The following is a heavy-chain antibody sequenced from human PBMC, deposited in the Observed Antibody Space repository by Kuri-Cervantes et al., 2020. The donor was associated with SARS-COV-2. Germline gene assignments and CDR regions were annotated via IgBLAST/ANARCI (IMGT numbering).Heavy chain of an antibody. D-gene: IGHD3-10*01. CDR3: AKDSVVRGLNDAFVI. V-gene: IGHV3-15*05. CDR1: GFTFSNAW. CDR2: IKSKTDGGTT. Sequence: LSLTCAASGFTFSNAWMSWVRQAPGKGLGWVGRIKSKTDGGTTDYAAPVKGRFTISRDNAKNSLYLQMNSLRAEDMALYYCAKDSVVRGLNDAFVIWGQGTMVTVSS. J-gene: IGHJ3*02.